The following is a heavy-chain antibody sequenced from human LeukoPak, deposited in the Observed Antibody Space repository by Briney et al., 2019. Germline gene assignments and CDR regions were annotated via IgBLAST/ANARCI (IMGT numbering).Heavy chain of an antibody. Sequence: KPSETLSLTCTVSGGSISSYYWSWIRQPAGKGLEWIGRIYTSGSTSYNPSLKTRVTMSVDTSKNQFSLNLNSVNSAIKAVYYCASQRAVAGIFFDYWGQGTLVTVSS. J-gene: IGHJ4*02. CDR3: ASQRAVAGIFFDY. V-gene: IGHV4-4*07. D-gene: IGHD6-13*01. CDR1: GGSISSYY. CDR2: IYTSGST.